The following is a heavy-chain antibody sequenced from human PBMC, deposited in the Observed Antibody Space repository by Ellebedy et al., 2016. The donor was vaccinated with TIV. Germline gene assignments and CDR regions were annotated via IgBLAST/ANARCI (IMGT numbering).Heavy chain of an antibody. CDR2: INPNSGGT. CDR1: GYTFTDYY. Sequence: AASVKVSCKTSGYTFTDYYIHGVRQAPGQGLEWMAWINPNSGGTNYAQKFQGRVTVTRDTSTSTAFLELSRLRSDDTAVYYCTRDLTNIVSGDYWGQGTLVNVSS. V-gene: IGHV1-2*02. CDR3: TRDLTNIVSGDY. J-gene: IGHJ4*02. D-gene: IGHD5/OR15-5a*01.